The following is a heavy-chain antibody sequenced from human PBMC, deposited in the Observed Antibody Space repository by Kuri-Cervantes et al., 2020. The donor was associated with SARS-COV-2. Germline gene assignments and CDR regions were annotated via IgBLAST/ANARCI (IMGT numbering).Heavy chain of an antibody. CDR3: ARDYYDSSGYAGYYYYYGMDV. Sequence: ESLSLSCAVYGGSFSGYYWSWIRQPPGKGLEWIGEINHSGSTNYNPSLKSRVTISVDTSKNQFSLKLSSVTAADTAVYYCARDYYDSSGYAGYYYYYGMDVWGQGTTVTVSS. V-gene: IGHV4-34*01. CDR1: GGSFSGYY. CDR2: INHSGST. J-gene: IGHJ6*02. D-gene: IGHD3-22*01.